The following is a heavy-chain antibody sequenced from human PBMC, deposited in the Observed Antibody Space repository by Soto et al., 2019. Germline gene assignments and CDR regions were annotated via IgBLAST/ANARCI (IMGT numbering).Heavy chain of an antibody. J-gene: IGHJ6*03. Sequence: ASVKVSCKASGYTFTSYGISWVRQAPGQGLEWMGWISAYSGNTNYAQKLQGRVTMTRNTSISTAYMELSSLRSEDTAVYYCARRIFGVYYGSGSYYIGYYYYYMDVWGKGTTVTVS. CDR2: ISAYSGNT. CDR3: ARRIFGVYYGSGSYYIGYYYYYMDV. V-gene: IGHV1-18*01. CDR1: GYTFTSYG. D-gene: IGHD3-10*01.